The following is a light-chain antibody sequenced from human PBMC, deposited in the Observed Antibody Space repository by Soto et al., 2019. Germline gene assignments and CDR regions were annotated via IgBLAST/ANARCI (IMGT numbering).Light chain of an antibody. CDR3: QSYDSTNVV. J-gene: IGLJ2*01. CDR2: DDD. CDR1: SGSIASNY. V-gene: IGLV6-57*04. Sequence: NFMLTQPHSVSESPGKTVTISCTRSSGSIASNYVQWYQQRPGSAPTTVIFDDDQRRSGVPDRFSGSIDSSSNSASLTISGLTTEDEADYYCQSYDSTNVVFGGGTKVTVL.